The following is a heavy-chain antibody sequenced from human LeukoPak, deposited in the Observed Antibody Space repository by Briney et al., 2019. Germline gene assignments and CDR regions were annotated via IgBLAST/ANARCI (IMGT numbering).Heavy chain of an antibody. CDR3: ARSGITTIPNFDY. V-gene: IGHV1-2*02. D-gene: IGHD5-12*01. Sequence: ASVKVSCKASGYTFSGYYIHWVRQAPGQGLEWMGWINPNSGATNNAQKFQGRVTVNRDRSISTVYMDLNKLRSDDTAVYYCARSGITTIPNFDYWGQGSLVTASS. CDR1: GYTFSGYY. J-gene: IGHJ4*02. CDR2: INPNSGAT.